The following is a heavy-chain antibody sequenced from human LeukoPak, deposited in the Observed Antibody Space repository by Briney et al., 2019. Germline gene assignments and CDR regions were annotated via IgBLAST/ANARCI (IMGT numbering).Heavy chain of an antibody. J-gene: IGHJ4*02. V-gene: IGHV4-59*08. Sequence: SETLSLTCTVSGGSISSHHWSWIRQPPGEGLEWIGYIYYSGSTNYKPSLKSRVTLSVDTSKNQFSLKLTSVTAADTAVYYCARHLDIAASGTFDYWGQGTLVTVSS. CDR1: GGSISSHH. CDR2: IYYSGST. CDR3: ARHLDIAASGTFDY. D-gene: IGHD6-13*01.